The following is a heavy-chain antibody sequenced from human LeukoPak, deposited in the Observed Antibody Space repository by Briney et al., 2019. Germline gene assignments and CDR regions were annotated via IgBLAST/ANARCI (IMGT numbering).Heavy chain of an antibody. V-gene: IGHV3-21*01. D-gene: IGHD5-24*01. J-gene: IGHJ4*02. CDR1: GFTFSSYS. Sequence: GGSLRLSCAASGFTFSSYSMNWVRQAPGKGLEWVSSISSSSNYIYYADSVKGRFTISRDNAKNSLYLQMNSLRAEDTAVYYCASLIEMATIFDYWGQGTLVTVSS. CDR2: ISSSSNYI. CDR3: ASLIEMATIFDY.